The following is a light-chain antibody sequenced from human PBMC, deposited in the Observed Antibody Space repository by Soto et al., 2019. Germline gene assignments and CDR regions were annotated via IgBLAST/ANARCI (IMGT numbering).Light chain of an antibody. CDR3: LLSYGGAHLV. V-gene: IGLV7-43*01. CDR1: TGAVTSGNY. Sequence: QAVVTQEPSLTVSPGGTVTLTCASSTGAVTSGNYPSWFQQKPGQAPRTLIYTTNSRHSWTPARFSGSLLGGKAALTLSGVQPEDEADYYCLLSYGGAHLVFGGGTKLTVL. CDR2: TTN. J-gene: IGLJ2*01.